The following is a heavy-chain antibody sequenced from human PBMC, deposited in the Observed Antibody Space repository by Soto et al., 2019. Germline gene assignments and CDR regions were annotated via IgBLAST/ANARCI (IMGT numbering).Heavy chain of an antibody. Sequence: EVQLVESGGGLVQPGGSLRLSCAASGFTVSSNYMSWVRQAPGKGLEWVSVIYSGGSTYYADSVKGRFTISRHNSKNTLYLQMNSRRAEDTAVYYCAREGMVTDRAFDYWGQGTLVTVSS. D-gene: IGHD2-21*02. CDR2: IYSGGST. CDR3: AREGMVTDRAFDY. J-gene: IGHJ4*02. CDR1: GFTVSSNY. V-gene: IGHV3-53*04.